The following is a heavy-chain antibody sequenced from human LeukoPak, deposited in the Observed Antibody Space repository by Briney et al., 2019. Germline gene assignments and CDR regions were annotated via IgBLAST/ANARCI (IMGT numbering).Heavy chain of an antibody. D-gene: IGHD3-10*01. CDR3: AKGFYGSGSSYFDA. Sequence: GGSLRLSCTASGFMFNNFGLSWVRQPPGKGLEWVSAIGMGGDTYYADAVRGRFTISRDNSKNTLFLQMNSLSAVDTVIYYCAKGFYGSGSSYFDAWGQGILVSVSS. CDR1: GFMFNNFG. J-gene: IGHJ4*02. CDR2: IGMGGDT. V-gene: IGHV3-23*01.